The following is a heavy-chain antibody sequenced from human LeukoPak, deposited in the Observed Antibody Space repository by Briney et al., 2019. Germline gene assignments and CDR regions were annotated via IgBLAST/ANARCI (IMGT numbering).Heavy chain of an antibody. D-gene: IGHD2-15*01. Sequence: GGSLKLSWAASGFTFSGSAMHWVRQASGKGLEWVGRIRSKANSYATAYAASVKGRFTISRDDSKNTAYLQMNSLKTEDTAVYCCTRQNCSGGSCYLDYWGQGTLVTVSS. CDR3: TRQNCSGGSCYLDY. CDR1: GFTFSGSA. J-gene: IGHJ4*02. CDR2: IRSKANSYAT. V-gene: IGHV3-73*01.